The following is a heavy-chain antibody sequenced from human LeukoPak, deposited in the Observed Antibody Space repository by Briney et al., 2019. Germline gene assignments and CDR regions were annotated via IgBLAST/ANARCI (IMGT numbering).Heavy chain of an antibody. Sequence: GGSLRLSCAASGFTLSSYWMSWVRQAPGKGLEWVATISGTGARTYYADSAKGRFTISRDSSKNTVDLQMNSLRAEDTAVYYCARSHSSDHPDLDYWGQGTLVTVSS. CDR2: ISGTGART. V-gene: IGHV3-23*01. J-gene: IGHJ4*02. D-gene: IGHD3-22*01. CDR3: ARSHSSDHPDLDY. CDR1: GFTLSSYW.